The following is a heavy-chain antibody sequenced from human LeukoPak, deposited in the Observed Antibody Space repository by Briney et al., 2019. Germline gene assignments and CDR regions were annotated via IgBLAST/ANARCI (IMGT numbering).Heavy chain of an antibody. J-gene: IGHJ5*02. V-gene: IGHV1-8*01. CDR1: GYTFTSYD. Sequence: GASVKVSCKASGYTFTSYDINWVRQATGQGLEWMGWMNPNSGNTGYAQKFQGRVTMTRNTSISTAYMELSSLRSEDTAVYYCARSIAARPSWFDPWGQGTLVTVYS. CDR3: ARSIAARPSWFDP. D-gene: IGHD6-6*01. CDR2: MNPNSGNT.